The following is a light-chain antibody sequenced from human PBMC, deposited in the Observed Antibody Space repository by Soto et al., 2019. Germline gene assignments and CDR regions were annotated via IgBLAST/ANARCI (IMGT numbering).Light chain of an antibody. CDR1: QSVSSSY. CDR3: QQYRSSPMYT. CDR2: GAS. Sequence: EIVLTQSPGTLSLSPGERATLSCRASQSVSSSYLAWYQQKPGQAPRLLIYGASSRATGIPDRFSGSGSGTDFTLTISRLEPEDFAVYYCQQYRSSPMYTFGQGIKLEIK. V-gene: IGKV3-20*01. J-gene: IGKJ2*01.